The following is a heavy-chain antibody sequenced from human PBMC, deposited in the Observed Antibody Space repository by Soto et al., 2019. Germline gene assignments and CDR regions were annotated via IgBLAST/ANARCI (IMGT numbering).Heavy chain of an antibody. Sequence: QVQLVESGGGVVQPGRSLRLSCAASGFTFSSYGMHWVRQAPGKGLEWVAVISYDGSNKYYAESVKGRFTISRDNSKNTQYLQMNSLRAEDTAVYYCAKDHLSIAALGNYYYYGMDVWGKGTTVTVSS. V-gene: IGHV3-30*18. J-gene: IGHJ6*04. CDR3: AKDHLSIAALGNYYYYGMDV. CDR1: GFTFSSYG. CDR2: ISYDGSNK. D-gene: IGHD6-6*01.